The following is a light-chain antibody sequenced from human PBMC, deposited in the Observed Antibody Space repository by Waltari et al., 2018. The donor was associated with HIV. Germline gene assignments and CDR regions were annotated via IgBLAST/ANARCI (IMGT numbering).Light chain of an antibody. Sequence: QSALTQPTSVSGSPGQSITISCTGTSSDVGGYNYVSWYQQHPCKAPKRMFYEVSNRPSGVSNRFSCSKSCNTASLTISGLQAEDEADYYCSSYTSSSTLVFGGGTKLTVL. J-gene: IGLJ2*01. CDR2: EVS. CDR1: SSDVGGYNY. CDR3: SSYTSSSTLV. V-gene: IGLV2-14*01.